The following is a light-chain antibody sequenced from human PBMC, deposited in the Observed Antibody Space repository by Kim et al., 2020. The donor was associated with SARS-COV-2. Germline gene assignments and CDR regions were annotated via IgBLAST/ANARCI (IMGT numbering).Light chain of an antibody. Sequence: QSITISCTGTSSDVGGYNSVSWYHQHPGKAPKLMIYDVSKRPSGVSNRFSGSKSGNTASLTISGLQAEDEADYYCSSYTSSSTWVFGGGTQLTVL. CDR3: SSYTSSSTWV. V-gene: IGLV2-14*04. CDR1: SSDVGGYNS. J-gene: IGLJ3*02. CDR2: DVS.